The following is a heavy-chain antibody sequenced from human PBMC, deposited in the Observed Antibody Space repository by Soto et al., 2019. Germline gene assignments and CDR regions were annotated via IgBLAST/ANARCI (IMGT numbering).Heavy chain of an antibody. CDR1: GGSFSGYY. D-gene: IGHD2-2*01. V-gene: IGHV4-34*01. Sequence: SETLSLTCAVYGGSFSGYYWSWIRQPPGKGLEWIGEINHSGSTNYNPSLKSRVTISVDTSKNQFSLKLSSVTAADTAVYYCARVGGKKYCSSTSCYRDYCYYYGMDVWGQGTTVTVSS. CDR2: INHSGST. CDR3: ARVGGKKYCSSTSCYRDYCYYYGMDV. J-gene: IGHJ6*02.